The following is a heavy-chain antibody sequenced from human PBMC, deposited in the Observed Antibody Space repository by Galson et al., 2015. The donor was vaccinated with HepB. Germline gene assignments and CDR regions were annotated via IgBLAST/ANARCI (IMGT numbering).Heavy chain of an antibody. CDR3: ASDSSSSGACDY. Sequence: SVKVSCKASGGTFSSYAISWVRQAPGQGLEWMGGIIPIFGTANYAQKFQGRVTITADESTSTAYMELSSLRSEDTAVYYCASDSSSSGACDYWGQGSLFTIYS. CDR1: GGTFSSYA. D-gene: IGHD6-6*01. J-gene: IGHJ4*02. V-gene: IGHV1-69*13. CDR2: IIPIFGTA.